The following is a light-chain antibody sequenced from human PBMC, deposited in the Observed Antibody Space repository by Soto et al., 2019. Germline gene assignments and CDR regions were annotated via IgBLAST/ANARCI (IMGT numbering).Light chain of an antibody. CDR1: QSVSGN. CDR3: QQYSQWPPWT. CDR2: GAS. J-gene: IGKJ1*01. Sequence: EIVMTQSPGTLSLSPGERATLSFRASQSVSGNYLAWYQQKPGQAPRLLIYGASSRATGIPDRFSGSGSGTEFTLTISSLQSEDFAVYYCQQYSQWPPWTFGPGTKVDIK. V-gene: IGKV3D-15*01.